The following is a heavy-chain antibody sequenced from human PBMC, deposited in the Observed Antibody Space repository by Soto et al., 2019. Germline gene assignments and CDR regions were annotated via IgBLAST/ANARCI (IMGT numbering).Heavy chain of an antibody. V-gene: IGHV4-34*01. CDR1: GGSFSGYY. Sequence: QVQLQQWGAGLLKPSETLSLTCAVYGGSFSGYYWSWIRQPPGKGLEWIGEINHSGSTNYNPSLKSRVTISVDTSKNQFSLKLSSVTAADTAVYYCARDNIYYYDSSGYSPMDYWGQGTLVTVSS. J-gene: IGHJ4*02. D-gene: IGHD3-22*01. CDR2: INHSGST. CDR3: ARDNIYYYDSSGYSPMDY.